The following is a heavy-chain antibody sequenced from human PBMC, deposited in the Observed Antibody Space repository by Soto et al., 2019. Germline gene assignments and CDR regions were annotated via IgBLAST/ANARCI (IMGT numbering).Heavy chain of an antibody. D-gene: IGHD2-2*01. J-gene: IGHJ2*01. Sequence: EVQLLESGGGLVQPGGSLRLSCVGSGFTFINYAMNWVRQTPGKGLEWVSTISGGGDRTFDADTVKGRFNISRDNSKNTVDLQMNSRRADDTAVYYCARKVLGSTSRPERWSFDIWGRGTLVSVSS. CDR1: GFTFINYA. CDR2: ISGGGDRT. V-gene: IGHV3-23*01. CDR3: ARKVLGSTSRPERWSFDI.